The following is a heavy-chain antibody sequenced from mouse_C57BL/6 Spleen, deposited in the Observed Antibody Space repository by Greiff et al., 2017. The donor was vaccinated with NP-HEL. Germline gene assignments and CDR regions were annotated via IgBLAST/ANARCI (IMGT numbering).Heavy chain of an antibody. CDR3: ASQLGRRYAMDY. CDR1: GFSLTSYG. V-gene: IGHV2-2*01. D-gene: IGHD4-1*02. CDR2: IWSGGST. J-gene: IGHJ4*01. Sequence: VKLVESGPGLVKPSQSLSITCTVSGFSLTSYGVHWVRQSPGKGLEWLGVIWSGGSTAYYAAFISRLSISKDNSKSQVFFKMNSLRADDTAIYYCASQLGRRYAMDYWGQGTSVTVSS.